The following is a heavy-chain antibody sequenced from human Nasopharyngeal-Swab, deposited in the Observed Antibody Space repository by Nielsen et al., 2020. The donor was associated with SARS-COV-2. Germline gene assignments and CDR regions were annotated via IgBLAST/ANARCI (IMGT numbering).Heavy chain of an antibody. D-gene: IGHD3-16*01. Sequence: WIRQPPGKGLEWVSVISSNGLSTDYADSVKGRFTISRDNSKNTVYLQMSSLRGEDAAVYYCATLGEGDYWCTPDWFFDLLGRGTLVTVSS. CDR3: ATLGEGDYWCTPDWFFDL. CDR2: ISSNGLST. V-gene: IGHV3-23*01. J-gene: IGHJ2*01.